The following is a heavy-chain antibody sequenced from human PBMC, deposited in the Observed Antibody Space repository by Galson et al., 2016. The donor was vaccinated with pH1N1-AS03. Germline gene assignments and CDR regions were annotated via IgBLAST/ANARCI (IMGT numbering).Heavy chain of an antibody. CDR2: VGGVDGSL. V-gene: IGHV3-23*01. D-gene: IGHD3-3*01. CDR3: ARGSGSPHWFDP. Sequence: SLRLSCAASGFTFSIYAMHWVRQAPGKGLEWVSGVGGVDGSLWYAESVKGRFTVSRDNSKGTLDLQMNSLRADDTAVYYSARGSGSPHWFDPWGQGTLVTVSS. J-gene: IGHJ5*02. CDR1: GFTFSIYA.